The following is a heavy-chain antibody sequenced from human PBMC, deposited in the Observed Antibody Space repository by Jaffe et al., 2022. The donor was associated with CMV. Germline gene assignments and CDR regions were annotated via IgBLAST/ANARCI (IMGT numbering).Heavy chain of an antibody. CDR2: ISAYNGDT. CDR1: GYTFTSYG. Sequence: QVQLVQSGAEVKKPGASVKVSCKASGYTFTSYGISWVRQAPGQGLEWMGWISAYNGDTNYAQKLQGRVTMTTDTSTSTAYMELRSLRSDDTAVYYCARSVRGYCSGGSCSTFIDYWGQGTLVTVSS. CDR3: ARSVRGYCSGGSCSTFIDY. D-gene: IGHD2-15*01. V-gene: IGHV1-18*04. J-gene: IGHJ4*02.